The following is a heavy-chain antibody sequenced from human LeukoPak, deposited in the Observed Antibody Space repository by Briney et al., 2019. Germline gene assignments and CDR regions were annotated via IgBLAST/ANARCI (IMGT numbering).Heavy chain of an antibody. J-gene: IGHJ6*03. Sequence: ASVKVSCKASGYTFTGYYIHWVRQAPGQGLEWMGWINPNSGGTNYAQKFQGRVTMTRDTSISTAYMELSRLRSDDTAVYYCAREVPTYYYGSGSRYYFYYYMDVWGKGTTVTISS. CDR1: GYTFTGYY. V-gene: IGHV1-2*02. CDR3: AREVPTYYYGSGSRYYFYYYMDV. CDR2: INPNSGGT. D-gene: IGHD3-10*01.